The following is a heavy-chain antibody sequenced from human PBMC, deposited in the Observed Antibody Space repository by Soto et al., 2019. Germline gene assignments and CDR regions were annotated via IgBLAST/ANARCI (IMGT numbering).Heavy chain of an antibody. J-gene: IGHJ4*02. D-gene: IGHD1-26*01. CDR3: AIRVGATTNALFDY. CDR2: IIPIFGTA. Sequence: QVQLVQSGAEVKKPGSSVKVSCKASGGTFSSYAISWVRQAPGQGLEWMGGIIPIFGTANYAQKFQGRVTVTADEATSTAYMELSSLRSEDTAVYYCAIRVGATTNALFDYWGQGTLVTVSS. CDR1: GGTFSSYA. V-gene: IGHV1-69*12.